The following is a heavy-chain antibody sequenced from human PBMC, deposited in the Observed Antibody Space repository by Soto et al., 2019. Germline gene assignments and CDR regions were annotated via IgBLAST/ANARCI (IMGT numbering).Heavy chain of an antibody. CDR1: GFAFSSYG. Sequence: QAQLVESGGGVVQPGRSLRLSCAASGFAFSSYGMHWVRQAPGTGLEWVAVISYDGSLQHYAGSVKGRFTISRDNSKNMVLLQMGSLRAEDTAVYYCVSDRGYGHASVPYSWGQGTLVSVSS. V-gene: IGHV3-30*03. D-gene: IGHD5-18*01. J-gene: IGHJ4*02. CDR3: VSDRGYGHASVPYS. CDR2: ISYDGSLQ.